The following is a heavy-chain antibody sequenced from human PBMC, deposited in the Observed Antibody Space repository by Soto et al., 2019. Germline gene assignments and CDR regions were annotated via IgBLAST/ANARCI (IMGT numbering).Heavy chain of an antibody. V-gene: IGHV4-31*11. CDR1: GGSISSGGYY. CDR2: IYYIGST. CDR3: ARDLRLGDSCGMDV. J-gene: IGHJ6*02. D-gene: IGHD3-10*01. Sequence: QVQLQESGPGLVKPSQTLSLTCAVSGGSISSGGYYWSWIRQHPGKGLEWIGYIYYIGSTYYNPSLKCRVTISIATSKNQFSLKLSSVTAADTAVYYCARDLRLGDSCGMDVWGQGTTVTVSS.